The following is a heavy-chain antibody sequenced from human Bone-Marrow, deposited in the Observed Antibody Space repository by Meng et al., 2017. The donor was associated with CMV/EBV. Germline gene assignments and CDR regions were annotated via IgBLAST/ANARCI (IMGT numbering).Heavy chain of an antibody. J-gene: IGHJ1*01. V-gene: IGHV3-9*01. CDR1: GFTFDDYA. CDR2: INWNSGII. Sequence: LSLTCAASGFTFDDYAMHWVRQPPGKGLEWVSGINWNSGIIGYADSVKGRFSISRDNAKNSLYLQMNSLRAEDTALYYCARVASAYFQHWGQGTLVTVSS. CDR3: ARVASAYFQH. D-gene: IGHD5-12*01.